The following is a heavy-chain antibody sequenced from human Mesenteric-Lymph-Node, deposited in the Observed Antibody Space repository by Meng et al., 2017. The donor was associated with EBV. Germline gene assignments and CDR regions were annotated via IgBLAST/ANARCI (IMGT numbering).Heavy chain of an antibody. CDR1: GGSFSGYY. CDR2: INHSGST. V-gene: IGHV4-34*01. J-gene: IGHJ4*02. CDR3: ARDEGYYGSGTNPPSFDY. D-gene: IGHD3-10*01. Sequence: QVQRQQWGAGLLKPSETLSLTCAVYGGSFSGYYWSWIRQSPGKGLEWIGEINHSGSTNYNPSLKSRVSISLDTSDNQFSLKLHSVTAADTAVYYCARDEGYYGSGTNPPSFDYWGQGTLVTVSS.